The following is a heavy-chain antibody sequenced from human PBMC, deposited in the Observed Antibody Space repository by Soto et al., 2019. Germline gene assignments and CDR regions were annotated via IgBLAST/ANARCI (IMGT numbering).Heavy chain of an antibody. Sequence: VKVSCKSSGYIFKNYAVTWLRQAPGQGLEWMGGIIPVFGTPDYSQKFRGRVTITADESTSTVYMELRSLTSEDTAVYYCARHLYDYVWGSYRHWGQGTLVTVS. D-gene: IGHD3-16*02. CDR1: GYIFKNYA. CDR2: IIPVFGTP. CDR3: ARHLYDYVWGSYRH. J-gene: IGHJ4*02. V-gene: IGHV1-69*13.